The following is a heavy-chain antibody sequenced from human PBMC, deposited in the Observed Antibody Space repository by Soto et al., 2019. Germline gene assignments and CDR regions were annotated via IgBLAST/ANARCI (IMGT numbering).Heavy chain of an antibody. CDR3: ARDRMGGDSSGYYYP. D-gene: IGHD3-22*01. CDR2: IWYDGSNK. CDR1: GFTFSSYG. V-gene: IGHV3-33*01. J-gene: IGHJ5*02. Sequence: GGSLRLSCAASGFTFSSYGMHWVRQAPGKGLEWVAVIWYDGSNKYYADSVKGRFTISRDNSKNTLYLQMNSLRAEDTAVYYCARDRMGGDSSGYYYPWGQGTLVTVSS.